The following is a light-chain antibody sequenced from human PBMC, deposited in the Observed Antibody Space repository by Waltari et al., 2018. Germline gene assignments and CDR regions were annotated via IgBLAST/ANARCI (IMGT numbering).Light chain of an antibody. V-gene: IGLV2-14*03. Sequence: QSALTQPASVSGSPGQSITISCTGPTYDIGYYDYVSWYQQHLGRAPKLIIYDVRERPSGVSDRFSGSKSGNTASLIISGLQADDEADYYCSSHTTRSTWVFGGGTKLTVL. J-gene: IGLJ3*02. CDR1: TYDIGYYDY. CDR3: SSHTTRSTWV. CDR2: DVR.